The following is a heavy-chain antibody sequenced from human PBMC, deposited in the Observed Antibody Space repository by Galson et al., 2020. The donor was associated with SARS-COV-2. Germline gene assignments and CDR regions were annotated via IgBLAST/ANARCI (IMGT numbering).Heavy chain of an antibody. Sequence: GGSLRLSCAASGFTFDDYAMHWVRQAPGKGLEWVSLISWDGGSTYYADSVKGRFTISRDNSKNSLYLQMNSLRAEDTALYYCAKDRGYCSGGSCYPGDYWGQGTLVTVSS. CDR3: AKDRGYCSGGSCYPGDY. J-gene: IGHJ4*02. CDR2: ISWDGGST. CDR1: GFTFDDYA. V-gene: IGHV3-43D*03. D-gene: IGHD2-15*01.